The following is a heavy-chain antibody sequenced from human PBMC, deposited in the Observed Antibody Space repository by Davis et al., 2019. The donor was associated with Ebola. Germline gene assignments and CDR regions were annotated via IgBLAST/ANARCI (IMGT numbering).Heavy chain of an antibody. D-gene: IGHD4-11*01. CDR1: GGTFSSYA. V-gene: IGHV1-69*04. CDR2: IIPILGIA. CDR3: ASLYSNYDYYYYGMDV. Sequence: SVKVSCKASGGTFSSYAISWVRQAPGQGLEWMGRIIPILGIANYAQKFQGRVTITADKSTSTAYMELSSLRSEDTAVYYCASLYSNYDYYYYGMDVWGQGTTVTVSS. J-gene: IGHJ6*02.